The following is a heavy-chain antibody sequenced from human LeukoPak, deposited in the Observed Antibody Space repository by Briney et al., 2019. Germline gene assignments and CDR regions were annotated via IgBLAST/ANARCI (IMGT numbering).Heavy chain of an antibody. CDR2: ISYSGGGT. CDR1: GFTLSSYA. V-gene: IGHV3-23*01. Sequence: PGRSLRLSCAASGFTLSSYAMSGVRHAPGKGLEWGSGISYSGGGTYYADSVKGRFTISRDNSKNTLYLQMNSLRAEDTAVYYCAKDRVAVAGMFGYWGQGTLVTVSS. D-gene: IGHD6-19*01. CDR3: AKDRVAVAGMFGY. J-gene: IGHJ4*02.